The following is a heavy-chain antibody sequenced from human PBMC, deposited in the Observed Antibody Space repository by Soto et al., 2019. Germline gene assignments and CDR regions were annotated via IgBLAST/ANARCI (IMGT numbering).Heavy chain of an antibody. CDR2: MNPNSGNT. CDR3: ARFGSSGWYVMKAFDI. CDR1: GYTFTSYD. D-gene: IGHD6-19*01. J-gene: IGHJ3*02. Sequence: QVQLVQSGAEVKKPGASVKVSCKASGYTFTSYDINWVRQATGQGLEWMGWMNPNSGNTGYAQKFQGRVTMTRNTSINTAYMELSSLRSEDTAVYYCARFGSSGWYVMKAFDIWGQGTMVTVSS. V-gene: IGHV1-8*01.